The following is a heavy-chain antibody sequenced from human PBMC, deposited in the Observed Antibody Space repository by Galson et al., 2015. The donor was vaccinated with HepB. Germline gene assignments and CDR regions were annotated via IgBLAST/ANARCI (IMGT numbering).Heavy chain of an antibody. CDR2: ISYDGSNK. V-gene: IGHV3-30-3*01. Sequence: SLRLSCAASALTFNSYAMHWVRQAPGKGLEWVTVISYDGSNKYYADSVKGRFTISRDNSKNTLYLQMNSLRAEDTALYYCAREQITIFGVVMGTLDIWGQGTMVTVSS. J-gene: IGHJ3*02. CDR3: AREQITIFGVVMGTLDI. D-gene: IGHD3-3*01. CDR1: ALTFNSYA.